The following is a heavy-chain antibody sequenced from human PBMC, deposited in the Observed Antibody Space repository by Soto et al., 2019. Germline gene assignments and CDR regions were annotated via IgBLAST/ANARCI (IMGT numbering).Heavy chain of an antibody. Sequence: QVRLVQSGAEVKKPGSSVKVSCKASGGTFSNYAINWVRQAPGQGLEWMGGIILPFGTANYAQKFQGRVTITADESLTTAYMELSGLRSEDTAVYSFARGPDFAGYFDYWGQGTLVTVSS. CDR1: GGTFSNYA. V-gene: IGHV1-69*12. CDR2: IILPFGTA. J-gene: IGHJ4*02. CDR3: ARGPDFAGYFDY.